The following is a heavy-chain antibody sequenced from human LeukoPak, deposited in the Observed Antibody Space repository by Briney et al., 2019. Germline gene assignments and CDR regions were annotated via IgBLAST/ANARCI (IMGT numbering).Heavy chain of an antibody. CDR1: GFTFSDHY. CDR2: SRDRAKDYTT. V-gene: IGHV3-72*01. CDR3: TKARDSSGYYYSDY. D-gene: IGHD3-22*01. J-gene: IGHJ4*02. Sequence: GGSLRLSCAASGFTFSDHYMDWVRQAPGKGLERVGRSRDRAKDYTTEYAASVRGRFTVSRDDSLNSLYLQLNSLKTEDTAVYYCTKARDSSGYYYSDYWGQGTLVTVSS.